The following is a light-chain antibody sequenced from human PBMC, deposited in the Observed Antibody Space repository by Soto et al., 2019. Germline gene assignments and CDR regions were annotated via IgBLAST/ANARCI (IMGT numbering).Light chain of an antibody. CDR2: EGS. CDR1: SSDVGSNNL. J-gene: IGLJ2*01. V-gene: IGLV2-23*01. Sequence: QSALTQPASVSGSLGQSITISCTGTSSDVGSNNLVSWYQQHPGKAPKLMIYEGSKRPSRVSNRFSGSKSGNTASLTISGRQAEDEADYYCCSYAGSSTYVVFGGGTKLTVL. CDR3: CSYAGSSTYVV.